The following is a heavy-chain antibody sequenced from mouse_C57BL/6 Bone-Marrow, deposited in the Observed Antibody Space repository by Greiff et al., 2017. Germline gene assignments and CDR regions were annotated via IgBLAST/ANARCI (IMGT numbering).Heavy chain of an antibody. Sequence: QVQLQQPGAELVKPGASVKLSCKASGYTFTSYWMHWVKQRPGRGLEWIGRIEPNSGGTKYNEKFKSKATLTVDKPSSTAYMQLSSLTAEDSAVYYCARMGIYYYGSSAAWFAYWGQGTLVTVSA. CDR2: IEPNSGGT. CDR3: ARMGIYYYGSSAAWFAY. CDR1: GYTFTSYW. J-gene: IGHJ3*01. D-gene: IGHD1-1*01. V-gene: IGHV1-72*01.